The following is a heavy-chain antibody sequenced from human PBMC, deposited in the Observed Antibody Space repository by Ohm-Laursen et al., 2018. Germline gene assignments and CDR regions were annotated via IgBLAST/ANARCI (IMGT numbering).Heavy chain of an antibody. D-gene: IGHD3/OR15-3a*01. CDR3: ARDRDWAIDY. Sequence: SLRLSCAAPGLTFSDHGTNWVRQAPGKGLEWLSYINAYKNDLFYADSVKGRFTISRDNAENLLYLQMDRLRDDDTAVYYCARDRDWAIDYWGQGTLVTVSS. V-gene: IGHV3-48*02. J-gene: IGHJ4*02. CDR1: GLTFSDHG. CDR2: INAYKNDL.